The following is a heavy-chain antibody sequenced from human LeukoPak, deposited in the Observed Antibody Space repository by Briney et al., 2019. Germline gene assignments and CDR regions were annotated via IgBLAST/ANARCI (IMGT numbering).Heavy chain of an antibody. CDR1: GFTFSSYA. V-gene: IGHV3-23*01. CDR3: ARDSTYYYFDY. D-gene: IGHD1-26*01. J-gene: IGHJ4*02. CDR2: ISGSGGST. Sequence: PGGSLRLSCAASGFTFSSYAMSWVRQAPGKGLEWVSAISGSGGSTYYADSVKGRFTISRDNSKNTLYLQMSSLRDEDTAIYYCARDSTYYYFDYWGQGTLVTVSS.